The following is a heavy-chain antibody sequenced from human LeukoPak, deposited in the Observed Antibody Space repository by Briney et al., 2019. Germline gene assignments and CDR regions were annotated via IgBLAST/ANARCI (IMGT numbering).Heavy chain of an antibody. CDR3: ASYSTASSGYYTGAAFDI. Sequence: SETLSLTCTVSGGSISSYYWSWIRQPPGKGLEWIGYIYYSGSTNYNPSLKSRVTISVDTSKNQFSLKLSSVTAADTAVYYCASYSTASSGYYTGAAFDIWGQGTMVTVSS. D-gene: IGHD3-22*01. CDR2: IYYSGST. CDR1: GGSISSYY. V-gene: IGHV4-59*01. J-gene: IGHJ3*02.